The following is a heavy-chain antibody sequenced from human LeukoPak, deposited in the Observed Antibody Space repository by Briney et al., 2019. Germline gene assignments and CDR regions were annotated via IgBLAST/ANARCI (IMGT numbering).Heavy chain of an antibody. CDR1: GGSISSHY. J-gene: IGHJ3*02. CDR2: VYYSGST. CDR3: ARHYDILTGYSAFGFDI. V-gene: IGHV4-59*08. D-gene: IGHD3-9*01. Sequence: SETLSLTCSVSGGSISSHYWSWIRQPPGKGLEWIGYVYYSGSTNYNPSRESRVTISVDTSKNQFSLKLSSVTAADTAVYYCARHYDILTGYSAFGFDIWGQGTMVTVSS.